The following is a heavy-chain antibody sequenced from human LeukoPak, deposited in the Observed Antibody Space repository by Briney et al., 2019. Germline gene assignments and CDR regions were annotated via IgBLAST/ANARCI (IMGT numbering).Heavy chain of an antibody. CDR1: GGTFSSYA. J-gene: IGHJ5*02. CDR3: ATGQGTVVRGVIILGNCWFDP. CDR2: IIPIFGTA. V-gene: IGHV1-69*13. D-gene: IGHD3-10*01. Sequence: SVKVSCKASGGTFSSYAISWVRQAPGQGLEWMGGIIPIFGTANYAQKFQGRVTITADESTSTAYMELSSLRSEDTAVYYCATGQGTVVRGVIILGNCWFDPWGQGTLVTVSS.